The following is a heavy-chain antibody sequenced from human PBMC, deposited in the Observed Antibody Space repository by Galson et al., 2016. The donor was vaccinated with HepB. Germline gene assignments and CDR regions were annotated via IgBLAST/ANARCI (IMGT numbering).Heavy chain of an antibody. CDR1: GDSISSYS. CDR2: IYHSGSS. CDR3: ARDPVWDGTAAGYDC. V-gene: IGHV4-59*01. Sequence: SETLSLTCTVSGDSISSYSGSWIRQPLGKGLEWIGYIYHSGSSNYNPSLKSRVTISVDTSKNQFSLKLRSVTAADTAVYYCARDPVWDGTAAGYDCWGQGTLVTVSS. D-gene: IGHD6-13*01. J-gene: IGHJ4*02.